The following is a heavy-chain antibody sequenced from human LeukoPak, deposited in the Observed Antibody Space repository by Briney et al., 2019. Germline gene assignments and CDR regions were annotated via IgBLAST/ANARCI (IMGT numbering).Heavy chain of an antibody. V-gene: IGHV1-2*02. D-gene: IGHD3-3*01. CDR3: AREITIFGVAAPWFDP. Sequence: GASVKVSCKASGYTFTGYYFHWVRQAPGQGLEWMGWINPNSGDTNYAQKFQCRVTMTRDTSISTAYMELSRLRSDDTAVYYCAREITIFGVAAPWFDPWGQGTLVTVSS. J-gene: IGHJ5*02. CDR2: INPNSGDT. CDR1: GYTFTGYY.